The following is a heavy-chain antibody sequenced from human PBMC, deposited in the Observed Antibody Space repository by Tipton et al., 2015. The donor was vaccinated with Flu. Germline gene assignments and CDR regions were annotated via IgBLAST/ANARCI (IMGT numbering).Heavy chain of an antibody. CDR2: ISWNSNSM. CDR1: GFTFDDFA. J-gene: IGHJ4*02. V-gene: IGHV3-9*01. CDR3: VKVQFWSRHEYFDS. Sequence: SLRLSCAASGFTFDDFAMHWVRQSPGKGLEWVSGISWNSNSMDYADSVRGRFTISRDNAKNSLYLQMSSLRAEDTALYYCVKVQFWSRHEYFDSWGQGTLVTVSS. D-gene: IGHD3-3*02.